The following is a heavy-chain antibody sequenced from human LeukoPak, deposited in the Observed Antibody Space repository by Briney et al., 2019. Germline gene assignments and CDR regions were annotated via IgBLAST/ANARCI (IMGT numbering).Heavy chain of an antibody. Sequence: AATLSLTCTVSGGSISSSYWSWIRQPPGKGLEWIGHIYGSGSTNYNPSLKSRVTLSVDTSKNQFSLKLSSVTAADTAVYYCAREGTSGTHLNWFDPWGQGTLVTVSS. CDR1: GGSISSSY. D-gene: IGHD1-1*01. CDR3: AREGTSGTHLNWFDP. J-gene: IGHJ5*02. V-gene: IGHV4-59*01. CDR2: IYGSGST.